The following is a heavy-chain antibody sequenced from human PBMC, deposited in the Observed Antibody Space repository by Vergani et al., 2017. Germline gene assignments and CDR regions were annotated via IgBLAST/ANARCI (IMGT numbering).Heavy chain of an antibody. J-gene: IGHJ4*02. CDR3: ARVERGYCSGGSCYHYFDY. D-gene: IGHD2-15*01. CDR1: GGSISSYY. CDR2: IYYSGST. V-gene: IGHV4-59*01. Sequence: QVRLQESGPGLVKPSETLSLTCTVSGGSISSYYWSWIRQPPGKGLEWIGYIYYSGSTNYNPSLKSRVTISVDTSKNQFSLKLSSVTAADTAVYYCARVERGYCSGGSCYHYFDYWGQGTLVTVSS.